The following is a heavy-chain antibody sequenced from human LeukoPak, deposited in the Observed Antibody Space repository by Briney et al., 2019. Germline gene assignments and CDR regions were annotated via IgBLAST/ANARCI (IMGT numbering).Heavy chain of an antibody. CDR1: GFTFDDYA. Sequence: PGGSLRLSCAASGFTFDDYAMHWVRQAPGKGLEWVSGISWNSGSIGYADSVKGRFTISRDNAKNSLYLQMNSLRAEDTALYYCASEVVPAVPDAFDIWGQGTMVTVSS. CDR3: ASEVVPAVPDAFDI. V-gene: IGHV3-9*01. CDR2: ISWNSGSI. D-gene: IGHD2-2*01. J-gene: IGHJ3*02.